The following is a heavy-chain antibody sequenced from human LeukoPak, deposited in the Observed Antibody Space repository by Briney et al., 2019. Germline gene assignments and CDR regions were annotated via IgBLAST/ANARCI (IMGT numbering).Heavy chain of an antibody. CDR1: GGTFSSYA. CDR3: ARGVYSSSPRIDY. CDR2: IIPIFGTA. D-gene: IGHD6-6*01. Sequence: GSSVKVSCKASGGTFSSYAISWVRRAPGQGLEWMGGIIPIFGTANYAQKFQGRVTITADKSTSTAYMELSSLRSEDTAVYYCARGVYSSSPRIDYWGQGTLVTVSS. J-gene: IGHJ4*02. V-gene: IGHV1-69*06.